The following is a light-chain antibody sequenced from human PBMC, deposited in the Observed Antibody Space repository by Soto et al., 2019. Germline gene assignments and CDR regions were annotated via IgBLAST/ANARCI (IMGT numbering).Light chain of an antibody. CDR1: QTVGSH. CDR2: ETS. Sequence: EVVLTQSPTTLSLSPGERATLSCRASQTVGSHLGWYQQKPGQAPRLLIYETSKRATGIPARFSGSGSGTDFTLTISTLEPEDFAIYYCQQRSNWPTFGGGTKVEIK. CDR3: QQRSNWPT. J-gene: IGKJ4*01. V-gene: IGKV3-11*01.